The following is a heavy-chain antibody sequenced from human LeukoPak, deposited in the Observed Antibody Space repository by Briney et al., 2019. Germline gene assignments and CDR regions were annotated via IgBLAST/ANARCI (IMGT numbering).Heavy chain of an antibody. CDR2: IYYSGST. J-gene: IGHJ4*02. V-gene: IGHV4-59*08. CDR3: ARHYGGNSGPIDY. Sequence: PSETLSLTCTVSGGSISSYYWSWIRQPPGKGLEWIGYIYYSGSTNYNPSLKSRVTISVDTSKNQFSLKPSSVTAADTAVYYCARHYGGNSGPIDYWGQGTLVTVSS. D-gene: IGHD4-23*01. CDR1: GGSISSYY.